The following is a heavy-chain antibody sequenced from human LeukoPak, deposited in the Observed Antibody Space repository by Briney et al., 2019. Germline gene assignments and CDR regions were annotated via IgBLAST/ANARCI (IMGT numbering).Heavy chain of an antibody. CDR2: IYTSGST. V-gene: IGHV4-4*07. CDR3: AREAAAGTFYFDY. CDR1: GDSISNYY. J-gene: IGHJ4*02. D-gene: IGHD6-13*01. Sequence: SETLSLTCIVSGDSISNYYWSWIRQPAGKGLEWIGRIYTSGSTNYNPSLKSRVTMSVDTSKNQFSLKLTSVTAADTAVYYCAREAAAGTFYFDYWGQGTLVTVSS.